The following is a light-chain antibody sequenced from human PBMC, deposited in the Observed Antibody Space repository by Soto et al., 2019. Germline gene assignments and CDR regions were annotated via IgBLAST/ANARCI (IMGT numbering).Light chain of an antibody. CDR1: QDISNF. Sequence: IQLTQSPSSLSASVGDRVIITCRASQDISNFLAWYQQKPGKAPQLLSYAASTLQTGVPARFSGSGSGTDFTLTISSLKAEDFATYYCQVVNTYLGWITFGPGTKVDV. J-gene: IGKJ3*01. V-gene: IGKV1-9*01. CDR2: AAS. CDR3: QVVNTYLGWIT.